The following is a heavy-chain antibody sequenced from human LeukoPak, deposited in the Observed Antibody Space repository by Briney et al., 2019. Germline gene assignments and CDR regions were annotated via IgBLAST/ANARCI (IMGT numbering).Heavy chain of an antibody. CDR2: IYYSGST. CDR3: ARGCSSTSCSYYYYGTDV. CDR1: GGSISSYY. Sequence: SETLSLTCTVSGGSISSYYWSWIRQPPGKGLEWIGYIYYSGSTNYNPSLKSRVTISVDTSKNQFSLKLSSVTAADTAVYYCARGCSSTSCSYYYYGTDVWGQGTTVTVSS. J-gene: IGHJ6*02. V-gene: IGHV4-59*01. D-gene: IGHD2-2*01.